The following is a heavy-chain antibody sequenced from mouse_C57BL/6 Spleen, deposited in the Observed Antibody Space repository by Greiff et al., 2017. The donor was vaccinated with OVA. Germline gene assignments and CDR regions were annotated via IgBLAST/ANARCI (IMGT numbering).Heavy chain of an antibody. D-gene: IGHD2-4*01. CDR3: ARERDYDAY. V-gene: IGHV5-9*01. J-gene: IGHJ3*01. CDR1: GFTFSSYT. Sequence: DVMLVESGGGLVKPGGSLKLSCAASGFTFSSYTMSWVRQTPEKRLEWVATISGGGGNTYYPDSVKGRFTISRDNAKNTLYLQMSSLRSEDTALYYCARERDYDAYWGQGTLVTVSA. CDR2: ISGGGGNT.